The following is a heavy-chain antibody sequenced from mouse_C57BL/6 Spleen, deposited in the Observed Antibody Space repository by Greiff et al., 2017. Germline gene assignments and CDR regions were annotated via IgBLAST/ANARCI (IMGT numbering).Heavy chain of an antibody. Sequence: EVQRVESGGDLVKPGGSLKLSCAASGFTFSSYGMSWVRQTPDKRLEWVATISSGGSYTYYPDSVKGRFTISRDNAKNTLYLQMSSLKSEDTAMYYCARGDSNLSYFDDWGQGTTLTFSS. CDR2: ISSGGSYT. D-gene: IGHD2-5*01. V-gene: IGHV5-6*01. CDR3: ARGDSNLSYFDD. J-gene: IGHJ2*01. CDR1: GFTFSSYG.